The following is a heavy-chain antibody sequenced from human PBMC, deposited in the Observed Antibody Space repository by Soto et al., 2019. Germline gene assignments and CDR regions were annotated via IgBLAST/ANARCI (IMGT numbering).Heavy chain of an antibody. CDR2: ISYDGSNK. CDR1: GFTFSSYA. Sequence: GGSLRLSCAASGFTFSSYAMHWVRQAPGKGLEWVAVISYDGSNKYYADSVKGRFTISRDNSKNTLYLQMNSLRAEDTAVYYCARDRRPLQIVRIDGAFDIWGQGTMVTVSS. J-gene: IGHJ3*02. D-gene: IGHD6-6*01. CDR3: ARDRRPLQIVRIDGAFDI. V-gene: IGHV3-30-3*01.